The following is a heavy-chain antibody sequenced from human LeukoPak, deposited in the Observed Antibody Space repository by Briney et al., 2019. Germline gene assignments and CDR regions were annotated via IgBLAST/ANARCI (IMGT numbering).Heavy chain of an antibody. V-gene: IGHV1-24*01. CDR1: GYTLTVLS. Sequence: GASVNVSCKVSGYTLTVLSMHWVRQAPGKGLEWMGGFDPEDGETIYAQKFQGRVTMTEDTSTDTAYMELSSLRSEDTAVYYCATDLYDSSGYYPAGYWGQGTLVTVSS. CDR3: ATDLYDSSGYYPAGY. D-gene: IGHD3-22*01. CDR2: FDPEDGET. J-gene: IGHJ4*02.